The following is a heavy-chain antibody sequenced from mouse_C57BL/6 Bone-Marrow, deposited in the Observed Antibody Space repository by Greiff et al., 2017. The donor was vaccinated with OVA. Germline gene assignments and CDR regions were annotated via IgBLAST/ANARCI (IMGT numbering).Heavy chain of an antibody. CDR3: ARWGYWDDYFDY. CDR2: IYPRSGNT. V-gene: IGHV1-81*01. D-gene: IGHD4-1*01. Sequence: VHLVESGAELARPGASVKLSCKASGYTFTSYGISWVKQRTGQGLEWIGEIYPRSGNTSYNYTFKGKATLTADKSSSTAYMELRSLTSEDSAVYFCARWGYWDDYFDYWGQGTTLTVSS. J-gene: IGHJ2*01. CDR1: GYTFTSYG.